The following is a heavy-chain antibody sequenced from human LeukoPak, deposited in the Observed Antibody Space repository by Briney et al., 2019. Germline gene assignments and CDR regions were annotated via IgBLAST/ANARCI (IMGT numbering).Heavy chain of an antibody. V-gene: IGHV3-23*01. CDR1: GFTFSNYA. Sequence: GGSLRLSCAASGFTFSNYAMNWVRQTPGKGLEWVSSLRASGGITYYADSVKGRFTISKDNAKNTVYLQMNSLRAEDTAVYYCVSFYETYWGRGTLVTVSS. J-gene: IGHJ4*02. CDR3: VSFYETY. CDR2: LRASGGIT. D-gene: IGHD2/OR15-2a*01.